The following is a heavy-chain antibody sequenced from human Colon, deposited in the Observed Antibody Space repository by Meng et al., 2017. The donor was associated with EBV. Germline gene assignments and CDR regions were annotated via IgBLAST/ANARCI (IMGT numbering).Heavy chain of an antibody. D-gene: IGHD2-8*01. CDR2: INHSGTI. Sequence: VQLQQWGAGLVKPSETLSLPCGVYGGSLSGYYWSWIRQTPGKGLEWIGEINHSGTINYNPSLRSRVTISVDRSNNQFSLRLSSVTAADTAVYYCARGGGVIKGLVTWFDPWGQGTLVTVSS. CDR3: ARGGGVIKGLVTWFDP. V-gene: IGHV4-34*01. CDR1: GGSLSGYY. J-gene: IGHJ5*02.